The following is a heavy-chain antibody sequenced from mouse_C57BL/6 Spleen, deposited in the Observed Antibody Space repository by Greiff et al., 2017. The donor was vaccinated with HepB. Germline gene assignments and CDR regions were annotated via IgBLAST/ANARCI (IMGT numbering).Heavy chain of an antibody. D-gene: IGHD1-1*01. CDR2: IYPGDGDT. V-gene: IGHV1-82*01. J-gene: IGHJ3*01. CDR3: ARNYYGSSYGFAY. Sequence: VQLQQSGPELVKPGASVKISCKASGYAFSSSWMNWVKQRPGKGLEWIGRIYPGDGDTNYNGKFKGKATLTADKSSSTAYMRLSSLTSEDSAVYFCARNYYGSSYGFAYWGQGTLVTVSA. CDR1: GYAFSSSW.